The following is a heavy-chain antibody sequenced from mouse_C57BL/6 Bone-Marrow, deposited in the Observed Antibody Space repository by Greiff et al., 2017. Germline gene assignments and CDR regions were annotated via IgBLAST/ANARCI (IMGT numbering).Heavy chain of an antibody. V-gene: IGHV1-64*01. D-gene: IGHD2-1*01. Sequence: QVQLQQPGAELVKPGASVKLSCKASGYTFTSYWMHWVKQRPGQGLEWIGMIHPNSGSTNYNEKFKSKATLTVDKSSSTAYMQLSSLTSEDSAVYYCARSLWVTTTFAYWGQGTLVTASA. CDR3: ARSLWVTTTFAY. CDR1: GYTFTSYW. J-gene: IGHJ3*01. CDR2: IHPNSGST.